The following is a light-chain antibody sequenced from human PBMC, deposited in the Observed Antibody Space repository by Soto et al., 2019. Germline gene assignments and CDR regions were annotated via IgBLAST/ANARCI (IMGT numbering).Light chain of an antibody. CDR2: GAC. V-gene: IGKV3-20*01. J-gene: IGKJ1*01. CDR3: QKDGSSPWT. Sequence: ETVLTQSPGTLSLSPGERATLSCRASQTIRSNYLAWYRQTPGQAPRLLIYGACNRATGIADRFSGSGSGTDFTLIISRLEPEDFARYYCQKDGSSPWTFGQGTKVEIK. CDR1: QTIRSNY.